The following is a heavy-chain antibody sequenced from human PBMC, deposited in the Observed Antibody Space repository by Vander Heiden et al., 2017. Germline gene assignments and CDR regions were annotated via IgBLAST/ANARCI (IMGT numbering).Heavy chain of an antibody. J-gene: IGHJ6*02. Sequence: QVQLVESGGGVVQPGRSLRPSCAAPGFTFSRHAVNWVRQAPGKGLEWVAVISYDGSNKYYADSVKGRFTISRDNSKNTLYLQMNSLRAEDTAVYYCARGGKNNWNAYYYYGMDVWGQGTTVTVSS. CDR1: GFTFSRHA. CDR3: ARGGKNNWNAYYYYGMDV. D-gene: IGHD1-1*01. V-gene: IGHV3-30-3*01. CDR2: ISYDGSNK.